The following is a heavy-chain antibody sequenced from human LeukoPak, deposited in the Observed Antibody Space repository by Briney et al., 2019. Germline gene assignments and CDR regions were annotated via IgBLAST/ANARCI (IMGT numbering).Heavy chain of an antibody. D-gene: IGHD3-10*01. Sequence: ASVKVSCKASGYTFTSNYIHWVRQAPGQGLEWMGMIHPRDGSTSYAQKFQGRVTMTRDTSTSTVYLELSSLRSEDMAVYYCARAAPIKLGAVYRGLFAPWGQGTLVTVSS. CDR1: GYTFTSNY. V-gene: IGHV1-46*01. CDR2: IHPRDGST. CDR3: ARAAPIKLGAVYRGLFAP. J-gene: IGHJ5*02.